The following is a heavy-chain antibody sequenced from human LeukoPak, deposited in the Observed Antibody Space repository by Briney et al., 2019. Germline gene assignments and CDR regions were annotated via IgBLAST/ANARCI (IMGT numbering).Heavy chain of an antibody. CDR3: ARDWAWSSDY. D-gene: IGHD3-10*01. Sequence: GGSLRLSCEASGAEFGLTFSSYSMNWVRQAPGKGLEWIAYISGDSSAVYYADSVKGRFTISRDNAKNSLSLQMNSLRAEDTAIYYCARDWAWSSDYWGQGTLVTVSS. CDR2: ISGDSSAV. J-gene: IGHJ4*02. V-gene: IGHV3-48*01. CDR1: GAEFGLTFSSYS.